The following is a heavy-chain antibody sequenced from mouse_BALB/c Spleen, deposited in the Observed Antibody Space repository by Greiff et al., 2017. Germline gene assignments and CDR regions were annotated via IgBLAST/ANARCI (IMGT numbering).Heavy chain of an antibody. CDR2: ISNGGGST. Sequence: EVKLMESGGGLVKPGGSLKLSCAASGFTFSSYTMSWVRQTPEKRLEWVAYISNGGGSTYYPDTVKGRFTISRDNAKNTLYLQMSSLKSEDTAMYDCARHGGRYYAMDYWGQGTSVTVSS. V-gene: IGHV5-12-2*01. CDR1: GFTFSSYT. CDR3: ARHGGRYYAMDY. J-gene: IGHJ4*01.